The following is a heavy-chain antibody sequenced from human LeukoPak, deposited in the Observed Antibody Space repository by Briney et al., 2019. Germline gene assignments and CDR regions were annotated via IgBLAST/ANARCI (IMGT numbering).Heavy chain of an antibody. D-gene: IGHD3-22*01. CDR2: MSSDGNAI. J-gene: IGHJ4*02. CDR3: ARDRYYYDSSGYYSPPY. CDR1: GFAFTAYL. V-gene: IGHV3-30-3*01. Sequence: GGSLRLSCAASGFAFTAYLIHWVRRPPGKGLEWVAVMSSDGNAIFYADSVRGRFTISRDNSKNTLYLQMNSLRAEDTAVYYCARDRYYYDSSGYYSPPYWGQGTLVTVSS.